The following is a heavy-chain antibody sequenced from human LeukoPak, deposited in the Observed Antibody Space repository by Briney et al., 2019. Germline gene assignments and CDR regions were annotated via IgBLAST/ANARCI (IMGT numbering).Heavy chain of an antibody. CDR1: GFTFSSYA. Sequence: GGSLRLSCAASGFTFSSYAMSWVRQAPGKGLEWVSAISAGGGSTYYADSVKGRFTISRDNSKNTLYLQLNSLRAEDTAVYYCAKAGGWTNYFDYWGQGTLVTVS. CDR3: AKAGGWTNYFDY. J-gene: IGHJ4*02. CDR2: ISAGGGST. D-gene: IGHD6-19*01. V-gene: IGHV3-23*01.